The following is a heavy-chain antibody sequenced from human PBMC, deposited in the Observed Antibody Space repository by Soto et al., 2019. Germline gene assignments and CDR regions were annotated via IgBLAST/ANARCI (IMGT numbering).Heavy chain of an antibody. Sequence: QITLKESGPTLVKPTQTLTLTCTFSGFSLSTSGVGVGWIRQPPGKALECLALIYWDNDKRYSPSLKSRLTITTDTSNKQVVLTLTNMDPVDTATYYCAHSGWPTVTPYDAFDIWGQGTMVTVSS. J-gene: IGHJ3*02. CDR2: IYWDNDK. CDR3: AHSGWPTVTPYDAFDI. CDR1: GFSLSTSGVG. V-gene: IGHV2-5*02. D-gene: IGHD4-17*01.